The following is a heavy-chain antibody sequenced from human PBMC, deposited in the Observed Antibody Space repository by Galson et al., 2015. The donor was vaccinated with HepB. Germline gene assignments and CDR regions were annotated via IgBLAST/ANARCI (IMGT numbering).Heavy chain of an antibody. CDR3: ARDREPGRYCSGGSCYSNYYYGMDV. V-gene: IGHV1-46*01. CDR1: GYTFTSYY. D-gene: IGHD2-15*01. J-gene: IGHJ6*02. CDR2: INPSGGST. Sequence: SVKVSCKASGYTFTSYYMHWVRQAPGQGLEWMGIINPSGGSTSYAQKFQGRVTMTRDTSTSTVYMELSSLRSEDTAVYYCARDREPGRYCSGGSCYSNYYYGMDVWGQGTTVTVSS.